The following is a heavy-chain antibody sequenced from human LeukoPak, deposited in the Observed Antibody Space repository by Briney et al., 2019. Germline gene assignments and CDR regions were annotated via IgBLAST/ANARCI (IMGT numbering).Heavy chain of an antibody. J-gene: IGHJ4*02. Sequence: TGGSXXLXXXXXGFTFSSXXXSWVRQAPGKGXXGGSTISRSGDSTYYADSVKGRVTISRDNEKNTLYLQMNGLRAEDTAVYYCAKGFLGYDSTFDYWGQGTLVTVSS. V-gene: IGHV3-23*01. CDR1: GFTFSSXX. D-gene: IGHD3-22*01. CDR3: AKGFLGYDSTFDY. CDR2: ISRSGDST.